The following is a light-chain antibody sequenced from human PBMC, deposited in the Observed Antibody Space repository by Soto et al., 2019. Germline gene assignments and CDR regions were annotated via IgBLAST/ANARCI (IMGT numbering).Light chain of an antibody. CDR2: DVS. V-gene: IGLV2-11*01. Sequence: QSALTQPRSVSGSPGQSVTISCTGSSSDVGGYNYVSWYQQHPGKAPKVMIYDVSNRPSGVPDRFSGSKSGNTASLTISGLQAEDETDYYCCAYAGSYTFAFGTGTKVTVL. J-gene: IGLJ1*01. CDR1: SSDVGGYNY. CDR3: CAYAGSYTFA.